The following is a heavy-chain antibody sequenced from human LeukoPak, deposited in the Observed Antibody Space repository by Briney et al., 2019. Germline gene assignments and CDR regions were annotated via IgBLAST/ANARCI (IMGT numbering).Heavy chain of an antibody. CDR1: GYTFTSYD. CDR2: MNPNSGNT. D-gene: IGHD6-13*01. Sequence: ASVKVSCKASGYTFTSYDINWVRQATGQGLEWMGWMNPNSGNTGYAQKLQGRVTMTTDTSTSTAYMDLRSLRSDDTAVYYCARAGSSWSSSFDYWGQGTLVTVSS. CDR3: ARAGSSWSSSFDY. J-gene: IGHJ4*02. V-gene: IGHV1-8*01.